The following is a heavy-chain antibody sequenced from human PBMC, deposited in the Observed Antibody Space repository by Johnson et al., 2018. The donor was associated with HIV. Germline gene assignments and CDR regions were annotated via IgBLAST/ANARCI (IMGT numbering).Heavy chain of an antibody. Sequence: VQLVESGGGLVKPGGSLRLSCAASGFTFSDNYMTWIRQAPGKGLEWVAVISYDGSNKYYADSVKGRFTISRDNARNTLFLQMNSLRADDTAVYYCARDLGGDAGFDVWGQGTTVTVSS. CDR1: GFTFSDNY. D-gene: IGHD3-10*01. CDR2: ISYDGSNK. V-gene: IGHV3-30*03. CDR3: ARDLGGDAGFDV. J-gene: IGHJ3*01.